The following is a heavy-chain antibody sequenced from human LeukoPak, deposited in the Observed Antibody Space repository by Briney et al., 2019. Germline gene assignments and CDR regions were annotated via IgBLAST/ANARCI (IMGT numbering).Heavy chain of an antibody. J-gene: IGHJ4*02. CDR1: GVTFSSYS. CDR3: ARDLDDRFDY. D-gene: IGHD3-22*01. CDR2: ISSSSSYI. Sequence: AGSLRLSCAASGVTFSSYSMKWVRQAPGKGLEWVSSISSSSSYISYADSVKGRFTISRDNAKNSLYLQMNSLRAEDTAVYYCARDLDDRFDYWGQGTLVTVSS. V-gene: IGHV3-21*01.